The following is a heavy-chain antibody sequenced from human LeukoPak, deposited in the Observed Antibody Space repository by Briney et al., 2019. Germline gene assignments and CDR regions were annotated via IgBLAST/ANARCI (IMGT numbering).Heavy chain of an antibody. CDR3: ARSGFWSGYVDY. CDR1: GGTFSSYA. J-gene: IGHJ4*02. CDR2: IIPIFGTA. V-gene: IGHV1-69*05. Sequence: SVKVSCKASGGTFSSYAISWVRQAPGQGLEWMGRIIPIFGTANYAQKFQGRVTITTDHSTSTAYMELSSLRSEDTAVYYCARSGFWSGYVDYWGQGTLVTVSS. D-gene: IGHD3-3*01.